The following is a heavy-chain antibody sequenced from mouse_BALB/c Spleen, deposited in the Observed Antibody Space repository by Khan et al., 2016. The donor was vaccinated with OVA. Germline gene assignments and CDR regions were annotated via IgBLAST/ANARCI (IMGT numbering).Heavy chain of an antibody. CDR2: TNPTNGRT. D-gene: IGHD1-1*01. CDR1: GYTFTSYL. J-gene: IGHJ2*01. V-gene: IGHV1S81*02. Sequence: QVQLQQSGAELVKAGASVKMSCKASGYTFTSYLMHWVKQRLGQGLEWFAETNPTNGRTYYNEKFKSKATLTVDKSSSTAYMLLSGPTFEDSAVYYCARIKKIVATYFDYWGQGTTLTVSS. CDR3: ARIKKIVATYFDY.